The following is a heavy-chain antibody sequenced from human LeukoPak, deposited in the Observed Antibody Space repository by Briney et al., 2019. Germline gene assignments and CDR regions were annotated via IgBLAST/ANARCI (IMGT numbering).Heavy chain of an antibody. CDR1: EFIFSDYW. V-gene: IGHV3-23*01. D-gene: IGHD3-3*01. CDR2: IGGRDDRT. Sequence: GGSLRLSCVASEFIFSDYWMSWVRQAPGKGLEWVSIIGGRDDRTYYADSVKGRFTISRDNSKNILYLQMNSLRAEDTAVYYCTKDPNPLYDFWSGYKWGPGTLVTVSS. J-gene: IGHJ4*02. CDR3: TKDPNPLYDFWSGYK.